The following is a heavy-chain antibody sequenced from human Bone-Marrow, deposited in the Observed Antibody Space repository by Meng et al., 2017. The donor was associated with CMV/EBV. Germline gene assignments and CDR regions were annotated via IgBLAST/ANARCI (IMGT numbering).Heavy chain of an antibody. Sequence: GESLKISCGASGFTFSNYAMRWVRQAPGKGLQWVSAIVGSGGSTYYADSVKGRFTISRDNSKSTLYLQMNSLTAEDTAVYFCAKALVGVLRGMDVWGQGTTVTVSS. CDR2: IVGSGGST. D-gene: IGHD2-15*01. V-gene: IGHV3-23*01. CDR3: AKALVGVLRGMDV. J-gene: IGHJ6*02. CDR1: GFTFSNYA.